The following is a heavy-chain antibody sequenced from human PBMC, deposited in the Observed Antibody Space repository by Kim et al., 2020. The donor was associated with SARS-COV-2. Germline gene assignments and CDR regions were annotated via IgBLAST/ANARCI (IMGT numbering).Heavy chain of an antibody. CDR3: VILFRGSNPLGDY. CDR1: GFTFSDHY. V-gene: IGHV3-72*01. J-gene: IGHJ4*02. D-gene: IGHD1-26*01. Sequence: GGSLRLSCAASGFTFSDHYMDWVRQAPGKGLEWIGHIRNKAKSYTTDYAASVKGRFTISRDDSKNSLYLQMSSLKTEDTALYYCVILFRGSNPLGDYWGLGTLVNVSS. CDR2: IRNKAKSYTT.